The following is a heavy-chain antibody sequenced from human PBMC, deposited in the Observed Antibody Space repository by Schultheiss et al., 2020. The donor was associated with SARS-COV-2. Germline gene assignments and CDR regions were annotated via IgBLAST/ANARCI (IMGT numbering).Heavy chain of an antibody. D-gene: IGHD2-2*01. CDR3: ARRVPAAIYFDY. V-gene: IGHV3-74*01. CDR2: IDNDGSTT. Sequence: GGSLRLSCAASGFTFSSYWMHWVRQVPGKGLMWVLRIDNDGSTTNYADSVKGRFTISRDNAKNTLYLQMNSLRAEDTAVYYCARRVPAAIYFDYWGQGTLVTVSS. J-gene: IGHJ4*02. CDR1: GFTFSSYW.